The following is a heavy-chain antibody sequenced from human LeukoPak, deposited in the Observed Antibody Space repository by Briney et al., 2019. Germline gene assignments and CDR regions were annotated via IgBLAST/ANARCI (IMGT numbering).Heavy chain of an antibody. CDR2: ISSSSSHT. J-gene: IGHJ4*02. CDR3: TREAPHGYSGYDSRDY. V-gene: IGHV3-21*01. D-gene: IGHD5-12*01. CDR1: GFTFSTYN. Sequence: GGSLRLSCAASGFTFSTYNMNWVRQAPGKGPEWVSSISSSSSHTYYVDSVKGRFTISRDNTMNSLYLQMNSLRAEDTAVYYCTREAPHGYSGYDSRDYWGQGTLVTVSS.